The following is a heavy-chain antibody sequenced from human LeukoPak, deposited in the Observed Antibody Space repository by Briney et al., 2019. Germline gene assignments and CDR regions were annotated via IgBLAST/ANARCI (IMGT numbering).Heavy chain of an antibody. J-gene: IGHJ5*02. V-gene: IGHV4-59*01. Sequence: TSETLSLTCTVSGGSISSYYWSWIRQPPGKGLEWIGYIYYSGSTNYNPSLKSRVTISVDTSKNQFSLKLSSVTAADTAVYYCARGLDHSDYYGSGSYSNWFDPCGQGTLVTVSS. D-gene: IGHD3-10*01. CDR2: IYYSGST. CDR1: GGSISSYY. CDR3: ARGLDHSDYYGSGSYSNWFDP.